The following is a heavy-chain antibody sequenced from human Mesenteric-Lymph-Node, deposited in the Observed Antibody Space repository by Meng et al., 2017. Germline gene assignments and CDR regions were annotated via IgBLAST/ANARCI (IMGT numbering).Heavy chain of an antibody. D-gene: IGHD6-13*01. CDR1: GFTFSNSD. V-gene: IGHV3-35*01. CDR2: VSWNGSRT. Sequence: GESLKISCAASGFTFSNSDMNWVHQAPGKGLEWVLGVSWNGSRTHYIDSVKGRFTISRDDSKSTVYLQMNSLRAEDTAVYYCARVSLEGSSWYFFWYFDLWGRGTLVTVSS. J-gene: IGHJ2*01. CDR3: ARVSLEGSSWYFFWYFDL.